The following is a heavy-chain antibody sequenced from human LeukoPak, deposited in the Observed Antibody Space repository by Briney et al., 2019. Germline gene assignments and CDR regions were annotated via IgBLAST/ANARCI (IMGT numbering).Heavy chain of an antibody. V-gene: IGHV4-59*01. Sequence: KPSETLSLTCTVSGVSISSYYWSWIRQPPGKGLEWIGYIYYSGSTNYNPSLKSRVTISVDTSENQFSLKLSSVTAADTAVYYCARARRGYSYGSPPDYWGQGTLVTVSS. J-gene: IGHJ4*02. CDR2: IYYSGST. D-gene: IGHD5-18*01. CDR3: ARARRGYSYGSPPDY. CDR1: GVSISSYY.